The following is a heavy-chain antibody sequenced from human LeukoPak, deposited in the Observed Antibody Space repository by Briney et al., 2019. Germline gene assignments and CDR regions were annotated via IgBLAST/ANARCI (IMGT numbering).Heavy chain of an antibody. CDR1: GFTFDDYG. CDR2: ISRSGGT. D-gene: IGHD3-3*01. Sequence: GSLRLSCAASGFTFDDYGMSWVRQAPGKGLEWVSGISRSGGTFYADSVKGRFTISRDISKNTLYLQMNNLRAEDTALYYCAKLEYLAGGQGTLVTVSS. J-gene: IGHJ4*02. CDR3: AKLEYLA. V-gene: IGHV3-23*01.